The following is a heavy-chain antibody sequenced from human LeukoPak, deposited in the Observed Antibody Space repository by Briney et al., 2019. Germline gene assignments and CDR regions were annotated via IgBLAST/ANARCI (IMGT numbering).Heavy chain of an antibody. CDR2: IYHSGST. CDR1: GGSISSGGYY. Sequence: SETLSLTCTVSGGSISSGGYYWSRIRQHPGKGLEWIGYIYHSGSTYYNPSLKSRVTISVDTSKNQFSLKLSSVTAADTAVYYCARDPTYYYDSSGPRPLGAFDIWGQGTMVTVSS. D-gene: IGHD3-22*01. J-gene: IGHJ3*02. CDR3: ARDPTYYYDSSGPRPLGAFDI. V-gene: IGHV4-31*03.